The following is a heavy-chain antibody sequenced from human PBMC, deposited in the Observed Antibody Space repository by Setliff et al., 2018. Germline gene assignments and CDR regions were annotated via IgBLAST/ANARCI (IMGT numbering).Heavy chain of an antibody. CDR2: VRRNTNSYAT. J-gene: IGHJ6*03. D-gene: IGHD2-2*01. CDR1: EFSLSDFH. CDR3: ARRGVGMGMDA. V-gene: IGHV3-73*01. Sequence: PGGSLRLSCAASEFSLSDFHMHWVRQAPGKGLEWVGRVRRNTNSYATAYSASLKGRFTISRDDSKNTAYLQMNSLQSEDTAVYYCARRGVGMGMDAWGKGTTVTVSS.